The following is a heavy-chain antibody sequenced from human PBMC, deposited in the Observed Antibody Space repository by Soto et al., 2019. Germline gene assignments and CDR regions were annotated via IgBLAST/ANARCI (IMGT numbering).Heavy chain of an antibody. CDR2: IYPGDSDT. V-gene: IGHV5-51*01. J-gene: IGHJ4*02. Sequence: FLVGRGRQMPGKGLEWMGVIYPGDSDTRYSPSFQGRVTISADKSINTAYLQWSSLKASDTAMYYCAAYSSSWRDFDYWGQGTLVTVSS. CDR3: AAYSSSWRDFDY. CDR1: FL. D-gene: IGHD2-2*01.